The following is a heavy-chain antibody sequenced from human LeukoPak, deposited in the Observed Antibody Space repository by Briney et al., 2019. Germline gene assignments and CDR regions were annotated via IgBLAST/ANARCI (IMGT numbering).Heavy chain of an antibody. CDR3: AKSLLTTATWTGRAFDI. J-gene: IGHJ3*02. Sequence: PGGSLRLSCEAAGFSFRDYPMGWVRRASGKRLEWVSGISAGADVIFYADPVKGRFTISRDNSKNTLYLQMNSLRAEDSAEYYCAKSLLTTATWTGRAFDIWGQGTMVTVSA. V-gene: IGHV3-23*01. D-gene: IGHD3/OR15-3a*01. CDR1: GFSFRDYP. CDR2: ISAGADVI.